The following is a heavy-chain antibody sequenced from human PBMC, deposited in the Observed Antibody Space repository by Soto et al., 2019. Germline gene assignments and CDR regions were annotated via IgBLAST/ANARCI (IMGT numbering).Heavy chain of an antibody. CDR3: ARIGSHHGPHHY. J-gene: IGHJ4*02. Sequence: PSETLSLTCTVSGGSLSSGNYYWSWIRQPPGKGLECIGYIYYSGNTYYNPSHKSRVTISVDTSKNQFSLQLSSVTAADTAVYYCARIGSHHGPHHYCGQGTPVTVSS. CDR2: IYYSGNT. D-gene: IGHD6-19*01. V-gene: IGHV4-30-4*01. CDR1: GGSLSSGNYY.